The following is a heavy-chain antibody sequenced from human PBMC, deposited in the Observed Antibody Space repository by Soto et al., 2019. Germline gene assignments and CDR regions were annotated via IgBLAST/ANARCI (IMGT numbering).Heavy chain of an antibody. V-gene: IGHV3-7*01. D-gene: IGHD3-3*01. CDR2: INQDGTEK. J-gene: IGHJ4*02. CDR3: ARGPLLF. CDR1: GFTFSDYW. Sequence: GGSLRLSCAASGFTFSDYWMNWVRQAPERGLEWVANINQDGTEKYYVDSVRGRFTISRDNAKNSLYLVMNSLRAEDTAVYYCARGPLLFWGQGTLVTVSS.